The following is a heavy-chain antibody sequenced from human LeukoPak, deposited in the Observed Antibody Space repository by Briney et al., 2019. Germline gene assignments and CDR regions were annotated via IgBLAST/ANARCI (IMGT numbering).Heavy chain of an antibody. D-gene: IGHD3-22*01. V-gene: IGHV4-38-2*02. J-gene: IGHJ6*03. CDR3: ARTYDSSGPYYYYYMDV. CDR1: GYSISSGSY. CDR2: IYHSGST. Sequence: SETLSLTCTVSGYSISSGSYWSWIRQPPGKGLEWIGGIYHSGSTNYNPSLKSRVTISVDKSKNQFSLKLSSVTAADTAVYYCARTYDSSGPYYYYYMDVWGKGTTVTVSS.